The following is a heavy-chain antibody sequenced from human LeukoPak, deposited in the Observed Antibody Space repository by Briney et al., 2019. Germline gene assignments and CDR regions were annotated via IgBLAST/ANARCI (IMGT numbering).Heavy chain of an antibody. CDR2: IYYSGST. J-gene: IGHJ4*02. Sequence: PSETLSLTCTVSGGSISSGGYYWSWIRQHPGKGLEWIGYIYYSGSTYYNPSPKSRVTISVDTSKNQFSLKLSSVTAADTAVYYCARGSRYCSSTSCYPAPHIFDYWGQGTLVTVSS. CDR1: GGSISSGGYY. V-gene: IGHV4-31*03. D-gene: IGHD2-2*01. CDR3: ARGSRYCSSTSCYPAPHIFDY.